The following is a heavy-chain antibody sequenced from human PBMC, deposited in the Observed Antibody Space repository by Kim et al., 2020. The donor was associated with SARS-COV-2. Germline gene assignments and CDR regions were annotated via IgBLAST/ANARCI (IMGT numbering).Heavy chain of an antibody. V-gene: IGHV3-49*04. CDR3: TRAHNIGRWAYYYYYYMSV. J-gene: IGHJ6*03. Sequence: GGSLRLSCTASGFTFGDYAMCWVRQAPGKGLEWVGFISSKAYGGTTEYAASVKGRFTISRDDSKSIAYLQMNSLKTEDTAVYYCTRAHNIGRWAYYYYYYMSVWGKGTTVTVSS. CDR1: GFTFGDYA. CDR2: ISSKAYGGTT. D-gene: IGHD5-12*01.